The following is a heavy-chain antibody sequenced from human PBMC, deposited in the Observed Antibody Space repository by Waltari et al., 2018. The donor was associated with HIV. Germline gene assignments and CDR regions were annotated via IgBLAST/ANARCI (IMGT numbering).Heavy chain of an antibody. CDR3: ARRPRLFSSNWYTDNWFDP. J-gene: IGHJ5*01. Sequence: QLYLQQRGAGLLKTSETLSLTCGVYGGSLSGYYWSWIRQSPGRGLEWIGETNDSGDTNSTPPLKSRVIVSLGTPNNAFSLNVSSVTAADTGVYYCARRPRLFSSNWYTDNWFDPWGKGTPVTVSA. CDR2: TNDSGDT. CDR1: GGSLSGYY. D-gene: IGHD2-2*01. V-gene: IGHV4-34*02.